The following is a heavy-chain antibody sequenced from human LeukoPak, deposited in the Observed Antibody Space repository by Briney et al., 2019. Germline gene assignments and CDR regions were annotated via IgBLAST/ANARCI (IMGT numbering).Heavy chain of an antibody. CDR3: ARHGTNYYDSGGYDY. CDR1: GGSISSYY. V-gene: IGHV4-59*08. D-gene: IGHD3-22*01. J-gene: IGHJ4*02. CDR2: IYYSGST. Sequence: SETLSLTCTVSGGSISSYYWSWIRQPPGKGLEWIGYIYYSGSTNYNPSLKSRVTISVDTSKNQFSLKLSSVTAADTAVYYCARHGTNYYDSGGYDYGGQGTLVTVSA.